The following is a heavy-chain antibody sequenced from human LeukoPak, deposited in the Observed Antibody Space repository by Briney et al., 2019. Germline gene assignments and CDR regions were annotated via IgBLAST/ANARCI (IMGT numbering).Heavy chain of an antibody. J-gene: IGHJ4*02. CDR1: GFTYSSYA. CDR2: ISGRGGST. V-gene: IGHV3-23*01. CDR3: AKVRGVIYFDY. D-gene: IGHD3-10*01. Sequence: PGGSLRLSCAASGFTYSSYAMNWVRQAPGKGLEWVSTISGRGGSTYYADSVKGRFTISRDNSKNTLYLQMNSLRAEDTAVYYCAKVRGVIYFDYWGQGTLVTVSS.